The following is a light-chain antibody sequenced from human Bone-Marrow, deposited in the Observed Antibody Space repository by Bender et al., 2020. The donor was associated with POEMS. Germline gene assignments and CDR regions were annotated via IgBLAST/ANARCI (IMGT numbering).Light chain of an antibody. CDR3: SSYTATNTAYV. Sequence: QSALTQPASVSGSPGQSIAISCTGTSSDVGAYNYVSWYQQHPGKAPQLMIYDVTNRPSGASSRFSGSKSGNTASLTISGLQPEDEADYFCSSYTATNTAYVFGTGTDVTVL. CDR1: SSDVGAYNY. V-gene: IGLV2-14*03. J-gene: IGLJ1*01. CDR2: DVT.